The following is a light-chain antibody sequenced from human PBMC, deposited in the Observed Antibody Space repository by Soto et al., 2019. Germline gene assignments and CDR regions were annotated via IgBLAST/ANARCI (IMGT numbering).Light chain of an antibody. J-gene: IGKJ1*01. CDR1: QSVSSSC. CDR3: QQYGSSPWT. Sequence: EIVLTQSPGTLSLSPGERATLSCRASQSVSSSCLAWYQQKPGQAPRLLIYGASSRATGIPDRFSGSGSGTDFTLTISRLEPEDFAVCYCQQYGSSPWTFGKGTKV. V-gene: IGKV3-20*01. CDR2: GAS.